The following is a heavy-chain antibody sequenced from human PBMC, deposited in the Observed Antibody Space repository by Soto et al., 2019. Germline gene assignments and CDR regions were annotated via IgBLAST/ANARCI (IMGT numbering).Heavy chain of an antibody. V-gene: IGHV6-1*01. J-gene: IGHJ4*02. Sequence: SQTLSLTCAISADSVSSNSAAWNWIRQSPSIGLEWLGRTYYRSKWYNDYAVSVKSRITINPDTSKNQFSLQLKSVIPEDTAVYYCARRGITETHNAFDYWGQGTLVTVS. CDR1: ADSVSSNSAA. D-gene: IGHD1-20*01. CDR3: ARRGITETHNAFDY. CDR2: TYYRSKWYN.